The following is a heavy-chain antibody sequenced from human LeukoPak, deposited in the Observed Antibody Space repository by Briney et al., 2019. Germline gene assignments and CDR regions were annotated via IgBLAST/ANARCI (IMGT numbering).Heavy chain of an antibody. Sequence: KPSETLSLTCTVSGGSISSSSYYWGWIRQPPGRGLEWIGSIYYSGSTYYNPSLESRVTISVDTSKNQFSLKLSSVTAADTAVYYCARGGAYYYGSGSYYNRGNYYGMDVWGKGTTVTVSS. V-gene: IGHV4-39*01. CDR1: GGSISSSSYY. J-gene: IGHJ6*04. CDR2: IYYSGST. D-gene: IGHD3-10*01. CDR3: ARGGAYYYGSGSYYNRGNYYGMDV.